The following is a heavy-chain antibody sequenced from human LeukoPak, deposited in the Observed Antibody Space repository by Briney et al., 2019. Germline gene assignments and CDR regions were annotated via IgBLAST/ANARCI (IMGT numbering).Heavy chain of an antibody. CDR1: GFSLSDHY. Sequence: AESLTLSCAASGFSLSDHYIGWVRQAPGKGLEWVRRSGNKARGYTTEYAATVKDRLTFSRNAPENSLYLPMNSLNTEATDVYHCTRGYNGVGVYAFDVWGQGTTVTVSP. CDR2: SGNKARGYTT. D-gene: IGHD1-14*01. V-gene: IGHV3-72*01. CDR3: TRGYNGVGVYAFDV. J-gene: IGHJ3*01.